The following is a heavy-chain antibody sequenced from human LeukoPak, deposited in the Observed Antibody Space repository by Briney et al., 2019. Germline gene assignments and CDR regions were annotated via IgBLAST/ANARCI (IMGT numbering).Heavy chain of an antibody. CDR3: ARGCSAGTPHNWFDA. J-gene: IGHJ5*02. CDR2: IYYSGST. D-gene: IGHD6-13*01. CDR1: GGSISGYY. V-gene: IGHV4-59*01. Sequence: SETLSLNCTVSGGSISGYYWSWIRQPPGKGLEWIGYIYYSGSTNYNPSLKSRVTISVDTSKNQFSLKLSSVTAADTAVYYCARGCSAGTPHNWFDAWGQGTLVTVSS.